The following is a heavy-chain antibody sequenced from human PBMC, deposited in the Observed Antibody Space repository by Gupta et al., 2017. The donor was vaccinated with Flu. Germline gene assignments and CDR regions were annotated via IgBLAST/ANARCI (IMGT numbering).Heavy chain of an antibody. CDR3: ARHVVVVPAAASYYYYYMDV. CDR1: GGSIRSYY. J-gene: IGHJ6*03. V-gene: IGHV4-59*08. CDR2: IYYSGST. Sequence: HVQLQESGPGLAKPSEPLSLTCTVSGGSIRSYYWSWIRQPPGKGLEWIGYIYYSGSTNYNPSLKSRVTISVDTSKNQFSLKLSSVTAADTAVYYCARHVVVVPAAASYYYYYMDVWGKGTTVTVSS. D-gene: IGHD2-2*01.